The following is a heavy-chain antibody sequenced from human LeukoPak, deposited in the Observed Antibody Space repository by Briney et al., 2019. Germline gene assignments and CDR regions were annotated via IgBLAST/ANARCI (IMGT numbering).Heavy chain of an antibody. Sequence: ASVKVSCKASGYTFTGYYMHWVRQAPGQGLEWMGWINPNSGGTNYAQKFQGRVIMTRDTSISTAYMELSRLRSDDTAVYYCARGDIVVVPAAIPYYYYYMDVWGKGTTVTVSS. V-gene: IGHV1-2*02. CDR1: GYTFTGYY. CDR2: INPNSGGT. J-gene: IGHJ6*03. CDR3: ARGDIVVVPAAIPYYYYYMDV. D-gene: IGHD2-2*02.